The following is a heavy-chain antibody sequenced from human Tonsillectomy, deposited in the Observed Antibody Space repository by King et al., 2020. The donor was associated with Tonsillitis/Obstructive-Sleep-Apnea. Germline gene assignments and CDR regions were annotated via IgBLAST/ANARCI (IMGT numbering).Heavy chain of an antibody. CDR1: GFTFDDYA. Sequence: VQLVESGGGLVQPGRSLRLSCAASGFTFDDYAMHWVRPAPGKGLEWVSGISWNSGSIGYADSVKGRFTISRDNAKNSLYLQMNSLRAEDTALYYCAKDTSYQLWLVNWGQGTLVTVSS. J-gene: IGHJ4*02. D-gene: IGHD5-18*01. CDR3: AKDTSYQLWLVN. CDR2: ISWNSGSI. V-gene: IGHV3-9*01.